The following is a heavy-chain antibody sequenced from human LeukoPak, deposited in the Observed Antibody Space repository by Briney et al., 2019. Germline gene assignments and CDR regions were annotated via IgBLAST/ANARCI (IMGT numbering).Heavy chain of an antibody. D-gene: IGHD3-16*02. CDR2: ISAYNGNT. J-gene: IGHJ4*02. CDR1: GYTFTSYG. CDR3: ARVRNDYVWGSYRYTYYFDY. Sequence: GASVKVSCKASGYTFTSYGISWVRQAPGQGLEWMGWISAYNGNTNYAQKLQGRVTMTTDTSTSTAYMELRSLRSDDTAVCYCARVRNDYVWGSYRYTYYFDYWGQGTLVTVSS. V-gene: IGHV1-18*01.